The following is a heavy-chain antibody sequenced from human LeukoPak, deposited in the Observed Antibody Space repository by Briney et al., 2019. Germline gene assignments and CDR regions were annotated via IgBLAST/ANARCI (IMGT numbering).Heavy chain of an antibody. CDR2: IYYSGYT. D-gene: IGHD6-13*01. CDR1: GGSIDSYY. CDR3: ASHFLYSSSLITPYFQH. Sequence: SETLSLTCTVSGGSIDSYYWSWIRQPPGKGLEWIGYIYYSGYTNYNPSLKSRVTISIDTSKNQFSLKLTSVTAADTAGYYCASHFLYSSSLITPYFQHWRQGPLVPVSS. J-gene: IGHJ1*01. V-gene: IGHV4-59*08.